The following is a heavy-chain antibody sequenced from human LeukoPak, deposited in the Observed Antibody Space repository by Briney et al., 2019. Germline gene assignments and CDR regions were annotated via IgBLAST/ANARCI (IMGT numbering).Heavy chain of an antibody. CDR1: GGSLSSYY. J-gene: IGHJ4*02. V-gene: IGHV4-59*01. CDR2: IYYSGST. Sequence: SETLSLTCTVSGGSLSSYYWSWIRQPPGKGLEWIGYIYYSGSTNYNLSLKSRVTISVDTSKNQFSLRLSSVTAADTAVYYCARVTGYVMEDYFDYWGQGTLVTVSS. CDR3: ARVTGYVMEDYFDY. D-gene: IGHD6-13*01.